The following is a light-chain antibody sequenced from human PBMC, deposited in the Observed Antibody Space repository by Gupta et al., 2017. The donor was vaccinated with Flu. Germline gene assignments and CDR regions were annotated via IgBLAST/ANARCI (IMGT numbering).Light chain of an antibody. J-gene: IGKJ3*01. Sequence: RVALSCRARQSVSGNLAWYQQKPGQAPRLLIYDVSIRASGVPARFTGSGSGTEFSLTITSLQSEDFAVYFCQQYDDWPPGFTFGPGTKVEIK. CDR1: QSVSGN. CDR3: QQYDDWPPGFT. V-gene: IGKV3-15*01. CDR2: DVS.